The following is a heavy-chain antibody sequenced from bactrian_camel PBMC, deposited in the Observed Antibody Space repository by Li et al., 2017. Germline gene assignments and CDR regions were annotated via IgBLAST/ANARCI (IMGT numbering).Heavy chain of an antibody. CDR1: GFTFSDNA. D-gene: IGHD6*01. J-gene: IGHJ6*01. CDR2: IGSDGRST. CDR3: ATRLTYGSSWYPPDFGY. Sequence: VQLVESGGGLVQPGGSLRLSCAASGFTFSDNAMSWVRQAPGKGLEWVSDIGSDGRSTYYADSVEGRFTISRDNAKNTLYLQMNSLKTEDTAVYYCATRLTYGSSWYPPDFGYWGQGTQVTVS. V-gene: IGHV3S31*01.